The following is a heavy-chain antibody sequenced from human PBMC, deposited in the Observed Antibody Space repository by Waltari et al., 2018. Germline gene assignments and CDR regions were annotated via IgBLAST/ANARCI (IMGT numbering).Heavy chain of an antibody. CDR1: GFTFSSYW. Sequence: EVQLVESGGGLVQPGGSLRLSCAASGFTFSSYWMHWVRQAPGKGLVWVSRINSDGSSTSYADSVKGRFTISRDNAKNTLYLQMNSLRAEDTAVYYCARDEYYYYYYYMDVWGKGTTVTISS. CDR2: INSDGSST. J-gene: IGHJ6*03. CDR3: ARDEYYYYYYYMDV. V-gene: IGHV3-74*01.